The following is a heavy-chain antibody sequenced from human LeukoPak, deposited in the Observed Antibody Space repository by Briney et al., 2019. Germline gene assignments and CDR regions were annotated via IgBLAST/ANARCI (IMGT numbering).Heavy chain of an antibody. V-gene: IGHV3-30*18. CDR2: IAHDGSIK. CDR1: GFAFGSYV. CDR3: AKGLGDSSSWYLDY. D-gene: IGHD6-13*01. Sequence: GGSLRLSCAASGFAFGSYVMHWVRQTPGKGLEWVAVIAHDGSIKYYGESVKGRFTISRDNSKNTLYLQMNSLRTEDTAVYYCAKGLGDSSSWYLDYWGQGTLVTVSS. J-gene: IGHJ4*02.